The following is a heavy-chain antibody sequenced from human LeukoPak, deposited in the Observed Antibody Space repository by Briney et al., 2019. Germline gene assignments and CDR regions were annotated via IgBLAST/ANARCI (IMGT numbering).Heavy chain of an antibody. CDR3: ARRITAGGNMWLRAKITYYFDY. D-gene: IGHD5-12*01. CDR2: MNPNSGNT. Sequence: ASVKVSCKASGYTFTSYDINWVRQATGQGLEWMGWMNPNSGNTGYAQKFQGRVTMTRNTSISTAYMELSSLRSEDTAVYYCARRITAGGNMWLRAKITYYFDYWGQGTLVTVSS. J-gene: IGHJ4*02. V-gene: IGHV1-8*01. CDR1: GYTFTSYD.